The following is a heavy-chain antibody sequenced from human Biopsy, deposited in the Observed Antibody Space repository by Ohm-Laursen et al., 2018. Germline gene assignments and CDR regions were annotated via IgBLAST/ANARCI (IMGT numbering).Heavy chain of an antibody. CDR3: VRGGVVPTVTRFDP. CDR2: ITPYTGAT. V-gene: IGHV1-2*02. CDR1: GYSFTGYY. Sequence: SVKVSCKASGYSFTGYYIHWVRQAPGQGLEWMGWITPYTGATKYAQKFQGRVTMSRDTSITTVYLELNTLRSDDTAVYYCVRGGVVPTVTRFDPWGQGTQVTVSS. J-gene: IGHJ5*02. D-gene: IGHD3-10*01.